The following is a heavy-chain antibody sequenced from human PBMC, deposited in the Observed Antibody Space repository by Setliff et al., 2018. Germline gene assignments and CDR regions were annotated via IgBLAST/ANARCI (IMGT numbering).Heavy chain of an antibody. D-gene: IGHD3-16*01. V-gene: IGHV3-11*01. CDR3: ARTTGYRLEGDFDY. J-gene: IGHJ4*02. Sequence: GGSLRLSCAASGFIFSNYYMTWIRQAPGKGLEWISYIHDSGNPTYYADSVKGRFTVSRYNAKNSLYLQMTSLRAEDTAIYYCARTTGYRLEGDFDYWGQGTLVTVSS. CDR2: IHDSGNPT. CDR1: GFIFSNYY.